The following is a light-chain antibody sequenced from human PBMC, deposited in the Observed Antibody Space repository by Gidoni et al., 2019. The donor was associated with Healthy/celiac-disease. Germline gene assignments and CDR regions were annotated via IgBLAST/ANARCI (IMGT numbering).Light chain of an antibody. Sequence: DIQMTQSPSSLSASVGDRVTIICRASQSISSYLNWYQQKPGKAPKLLIYAASSLQSGVPSRFSGSGSGTDFTLTISSLQPEDFATYYCQQSYSTPLTFXGXTKVEIQ. V-gene: IGKV1-39*01. J-gene: IGKJ4*01. CDR3: QQSYSTPLT. CDR2: AAS. CDR1: QSISSY.